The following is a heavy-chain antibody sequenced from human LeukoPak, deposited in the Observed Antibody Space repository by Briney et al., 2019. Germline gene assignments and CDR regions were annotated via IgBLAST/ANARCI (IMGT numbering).Heavy chain of an antibody. CDR3: AREGAEVGYSYGEDY. CDR2: IIPIFGTA. D-gene: IGHD5-18*01. CDR1: GGTFSSYA. J-gene: IGHJ4*02. V-gene: IGHV1-69*01. Sequence: SVKVSCKASGGTFSSYAISWVRQAPGQGLEWMGGIIPIFGTANYAQKFQGRVTITADESTSTAYMELSSLRSEDTAVYYCAREGAEVGYSYGEDYWGQGTLVTVSS.